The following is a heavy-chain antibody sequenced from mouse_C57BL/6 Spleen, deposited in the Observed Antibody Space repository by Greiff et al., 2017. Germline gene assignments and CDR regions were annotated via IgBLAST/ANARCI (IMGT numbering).Heavy chain of an antibody. V-gene: IGHV1-53*01. J-gene: IGHJ3*01. CDR2: INPSNGGT. CDR1: GYTFTSYW. Sequence: VQLQQSGTELVKPGASVKLSCKASGYTFTSYWMHWVKQRPGQGLEWIGNINPSNGGTNYNEKFKSKATLTVDKSSSTAYMQLSNLTSADSAVYYCARGGGDVWFAYWGQGTLVTVSA. CDR3: ARGGGDVWFAY. D-gene: IGHD3-3*01.